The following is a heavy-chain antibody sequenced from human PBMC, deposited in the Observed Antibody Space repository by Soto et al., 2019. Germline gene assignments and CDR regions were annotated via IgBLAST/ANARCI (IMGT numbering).Heavy chain of an antibody. CDR2: IYDNGIT. J-gene: IGHJ4*02. CDR1: GRSITSYY. Sequence: QVVLQESGPGLVKPSETLSLTCSVSGRSITSYYWSWVRQPPGKGLEWIGYIYDNGITSQNPSLKSRVTMPADTSQNHFSLKLTSVTGADTAVYYCARTYDSNGYANEFDSWGQGILVTVTS. V-gene: IGHV4-59*12. CDR3: ARTYDSNGYANEFDS. D-gene: IGHD3-22*01.